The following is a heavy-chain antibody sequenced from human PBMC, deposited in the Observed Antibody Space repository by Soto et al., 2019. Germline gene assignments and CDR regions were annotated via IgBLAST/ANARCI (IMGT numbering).Heavy chain of an antibody. Sequence: PSETLSHTCAVSGGSISSSNWWSWVRQPPGKGLEWIGEIYHSGSTNYNPSLKSRVTISVDTSKNQFSLKLSSVTAADTAVYYCARTFYDSSGYGSWFGPWGQGTLVTVSS. CDR3: ARTFYDSSGYGSWFGP. CDR2: IYHSGST. D-gene: IGHD3-22*01. V-gene: IGHV4-4*02. CDR1: GGSISSSNW. J-gene: IGHJ5*02.